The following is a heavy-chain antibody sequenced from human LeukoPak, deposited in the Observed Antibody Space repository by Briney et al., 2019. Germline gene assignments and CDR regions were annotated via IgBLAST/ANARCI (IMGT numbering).Heavy chain of an antibody. D-gene: IGHD3-10*01. CDR2: INSDGSST. CDR1: GFTFSSYW. CDR3: ARVGYYGSGSYNY. Sequence: GGSLRLSCAASGFTFSSYWMHWVRQAPGKGLVWVSRINSDGSSTSYADSVKGRFTISRDNDKNTLYLQMKSLRAEETAVYYCARVGYYGSGSYNYWGQGTLVTVSS. V-gene: IGHV3-74*01. J-gene: IGHJ4*02.